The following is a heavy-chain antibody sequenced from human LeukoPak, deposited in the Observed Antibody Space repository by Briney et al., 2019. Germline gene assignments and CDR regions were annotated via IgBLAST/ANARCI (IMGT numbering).Heavy chain of an antibody. CDR1: GFTFSSYW. CDR2: INSDGSST. D-gene: IGHD1-26*01. Sequence: GGSLRLSCAASGFTFSSYWMHWVRQAPGKGLVWVSRINSDGSSTSYADSVKGRFTISRDNAKNTLYLQMNSLRAEDTAVYYCARVLERRVVGESHFDYWGQGTLVTVSS. J-gene: IGHJ4*02. CDR3: ARVLERRVVGESHFDY. V-gene: IGHV3-74*01.